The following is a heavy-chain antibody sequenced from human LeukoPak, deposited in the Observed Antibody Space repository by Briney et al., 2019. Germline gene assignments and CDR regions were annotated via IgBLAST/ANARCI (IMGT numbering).Heavy chain of an antibody. CDR1: GFTFSSYA. Sequence: GGSLRLSCAASGFTFSSYAMSWVRQAPGKGLEWVSAISGSGGSTYYADSVKGRFTISRDNSKNTLHLQMNSLRAEDTAVYYCAKDGSAARYNWFDPWGQGTLVTVSS. D-gene: IGHD5-18*01. J-gene: IGHJ5*02. CDR3: AKDGSAARYNWFDP. V-gene: IGHV3-23*01. CDR2: ISGSGGST.